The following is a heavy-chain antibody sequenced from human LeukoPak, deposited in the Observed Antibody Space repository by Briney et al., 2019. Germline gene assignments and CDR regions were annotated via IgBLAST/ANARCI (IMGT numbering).Heavy chain of an antibody. CDR3: AKDTERYNWNYSLFDY. CDR1: GFTFSSYA. J-gene: IGHJ4*02. Sequence: PGGSLRLSCAASGFTFSSYAMSWVRQAPGKGLEWVSAISGSGGSTYYADSVKGRFTISRDNSKNTLYLQMNSLRAEDTAVYYCAKDTERYNWNYSLFDYWGQGTLVTVSS. D-gene: IGHD1-7*01. CDR2: ISGSGGST. V-gene: IGHV3-23*01.